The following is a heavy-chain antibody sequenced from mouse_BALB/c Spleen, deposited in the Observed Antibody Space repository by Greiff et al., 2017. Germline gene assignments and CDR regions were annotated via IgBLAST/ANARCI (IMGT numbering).Heavy chain of an antibody. V-gene: IGHV2-9*02. CDR3: ARPYYGNYGAMDY. Sequence: VNVVESGPGLVAPSQSLSITCTVSGFSLTSYGVHWVRQPPGKGLEWLGVIWAGGSTNYNSALMSRLSISKDNSKSQVFLKMNSLQTDDTAMYYCARPYYGNYGAMDYWGQGTSVTVSS. CDR2: IWAGGST. J-gene: IGHJ4*01. CDR1: GFSLTSYG. D-gene: IGHD2-1*01.